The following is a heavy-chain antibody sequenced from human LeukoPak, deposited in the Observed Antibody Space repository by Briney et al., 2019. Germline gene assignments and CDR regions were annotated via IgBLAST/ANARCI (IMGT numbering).Heavy chain of an antibody. Sequence: PGGSLRLSCAASGFTFSSYGMHWVRQAPGKGLEWVAVIWYDGSNKYYADSVKGRFTISRDNSKNTLYLQMNSLRAEDTAVYYCATELIRSGELLSGDYWGQGTLVTVSS. V-gene: IGHV3-33*01. CDR1: GFTFSSYG. CDR3: ATELIRSGELLSGDY. CDR2: IWYDGSNK. J-gene: IGHJ4*02. D-gene: IGHD3-10*01.